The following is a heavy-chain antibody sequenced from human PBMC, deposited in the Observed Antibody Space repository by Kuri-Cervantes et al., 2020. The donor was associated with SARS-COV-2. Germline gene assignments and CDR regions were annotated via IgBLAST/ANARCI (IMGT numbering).Heavy chain of an antibody. CDR2: INPNSGGT. CDR3: ARTAAAGTQYFQH. V-gene: IGHV1-2*02. CDR1: GYTFTGYY. J-gene: IGHJ1*01. Sequence: ASVKVSCKASGYTFTGYYMHWVRQAPGQGLEWMGWINPNSGGTNYAQKFQGRVTMTRDTSISTAYMELSRLRSDDTAVYYCARTAAAGTQYFQHWGQGTLVTVSS. D-gene: IGHD6-13*01.